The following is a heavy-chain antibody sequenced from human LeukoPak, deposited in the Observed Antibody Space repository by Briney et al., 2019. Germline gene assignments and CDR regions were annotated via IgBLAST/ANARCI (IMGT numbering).Heavy chain of an antibody. Sequence: SETLSLTCTVSGGSISSSSYYWGWIRQPPGKGLEWIGSIYYSGSSYYNPSLKSRVTISVHTSKNQFSLKLSSVTAADTAVYYCARHVDTATDCFDYWVEGTLVTVSS. V-gene: IGHV4-39*01. CDR3: ARHVDTATDCFDY. CDR1: GGSISSSSYY. J-gene: IGHJ4*02. D-gene: IGHD5-18*01. CDR2: IYYSGSS.